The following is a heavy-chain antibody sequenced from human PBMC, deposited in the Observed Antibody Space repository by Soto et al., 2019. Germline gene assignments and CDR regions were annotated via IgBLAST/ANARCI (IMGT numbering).Heavy chain of an antibody. D-gene: IGHD4-4*01. CDR3: ARGGDGYNNAFDI. V-gene: IGHV1-69*02. CDR1: GGTFSSYT. Sequence: SVKVSCKASGGTFSSYTISWVRQAPGQGLEWMGRIIPILGIANYAQKFQGRVTITADKSTSTAYMELSSLRSEDTAVYYCARGGDGYNNAFDIWGQGTMVTV. J-gene: IGHJ3*02. CDR2: IIPILGIA.